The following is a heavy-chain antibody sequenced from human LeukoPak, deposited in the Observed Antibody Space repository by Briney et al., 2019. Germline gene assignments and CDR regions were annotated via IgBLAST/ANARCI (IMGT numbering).Heavy chain of an antibody. J-gene: IGHJ4*02. CDR1: GGSISSYY. CDR3: ARESGRRMRNFDY. Sequence: SETLSLTCTVSGGSISSYYWSWIRQSPGKGLEWIGYIYNSGNTNYNPSLKSRVTISVDTSKSQFSLKLSSVTAADTAVYYCARESGRRMRNFDYWGQGTLVTVSS. D-gene: IGHD1-1*01. V-gene: IGHV4-4*08. CDR2: IYNSGNT.